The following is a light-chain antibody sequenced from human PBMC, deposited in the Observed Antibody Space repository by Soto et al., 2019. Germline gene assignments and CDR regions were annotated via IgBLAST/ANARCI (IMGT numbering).Light chain of an antibody. J-gene: IGKJ3*01. CDR3: QHYATSPPFT. CDR1: QSVSSSY. Sequence: EIVLTQSPGTLSLSPGERATLSCSASQSVSSSYLAWYQQKPGQSPRLLIYGASSRATGIPDIFSVSGSGTDFTLTISRLEPEDLAVYYFQHYATSPPFTFGPGTKVDFK. CDR2: GAS. V-gene: IGKV3-20*01.